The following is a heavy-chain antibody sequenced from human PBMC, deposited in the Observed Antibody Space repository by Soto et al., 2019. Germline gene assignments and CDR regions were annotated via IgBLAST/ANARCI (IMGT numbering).Heavy chain of an antibody. Sequence: QVQLVQSGAEVKKPGSSVKVSCKASGGTFSSYAISWVRQAPGQGLEWMGGIIPISGTANDAQKFQGRVTITADESTSTAYTELSSLRSEDTAVYYCARSQGSSTSLEIYYYYYYGMDVWGQGTTATVSS. J-gene: IGHJ6*02. CDR2: IIPISGTA. CDR3: ARSQGSSTSLEIYYYYYYGMDV. V-gene: IGHV1-69*01. D-gene: IGHD2-2*01. CDR1: GGTFSSYA.